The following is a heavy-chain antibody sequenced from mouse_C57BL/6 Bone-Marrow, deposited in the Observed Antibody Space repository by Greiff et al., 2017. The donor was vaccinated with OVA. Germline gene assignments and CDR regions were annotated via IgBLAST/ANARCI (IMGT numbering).Heavy chain of an antibody. CDR1: GYTFTDYE. Sequence: VQLQQSGAELVRPGASVTLSCKASGYTFTDYEMHWVKQTPVHGLEWIGAIDPETGGTAYNQKFKGKAILTADKSSSTAYMQLSSLTSEDSAVYYCARLAGPWFAYWGQGTLVTVSA. CDR3: ARLAGPWFAY. CDR2: IDPETGGT. J-gene: IGHJ3*01. V-gene: IGHV1-15*01.